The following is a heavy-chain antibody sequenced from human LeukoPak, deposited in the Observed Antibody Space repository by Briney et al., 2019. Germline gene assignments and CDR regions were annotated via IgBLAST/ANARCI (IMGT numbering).Heavy chain of an antibody. CDR1: GFTFSTKS. J-gene: IGHJ4*02. CDR3: ASRDYFDY. Sequence: GGSLRLSCAVSGFTFSTKSMNWVRQAPGKGLEWVSYITADSGTTYYADSVKGRFTISRDNAKNSLFLQMNSLRDEDTAVYYCASRDYFDYWGQGTLLIVSS. CDR2: ITADSGTT. V-gene: IGHV3-48*02.